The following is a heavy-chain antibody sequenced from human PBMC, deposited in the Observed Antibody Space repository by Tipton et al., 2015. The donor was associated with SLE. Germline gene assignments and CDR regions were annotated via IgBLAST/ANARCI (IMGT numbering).Heavy chain of an antibody. CDR1: GGTFNNYA. D-gene: IGHD1-7*01. J-gene: IGHJ4*02. Sequence: QSGPEVKKPGSSVKVSCKASGGTFNNYAISWVRQAPGQGLEWMGRINPNNGGTNYAQKFQGRVTMTRDTSISTAYMELSRLRSDDTAVYYCARDRSGTGTGFDFWGQGTLVTVSS. CDR3: ARDRSGTGTGFDF. V-gene: IGHV1-2*06. CDR2: INPNNGGT.